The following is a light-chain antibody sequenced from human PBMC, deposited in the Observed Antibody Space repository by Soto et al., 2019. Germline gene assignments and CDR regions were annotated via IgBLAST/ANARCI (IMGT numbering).Light chain of an antibody. J-gene: IGKJ5*01. Sequence: EIVMTQSPVTLSVSPGERATLSCRASQSVSSNLAWYQQKPGQAPRLLIYGASTRATGIPARFSGSGSGTEFTLTISSLQSEDFAVYCCQQYNNWPPITFGQGTRLEIK. V-gene: IGKV3-15*01. CDR1: QSVSSN. CDR3: QQYNNWPPIT. CDR2: GAS.